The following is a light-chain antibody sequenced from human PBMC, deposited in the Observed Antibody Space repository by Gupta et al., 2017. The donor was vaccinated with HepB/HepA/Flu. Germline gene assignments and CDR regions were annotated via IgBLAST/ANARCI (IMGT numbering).Light chain of an antibody. V-gene: IGLV3-19*01. CDR2: RGN. CDR1: NLRRSY. CDR3: HYRGYHRVLRV. Sequence: SSELTQDPAVSVALGQTVTITCQGDNLRRSYASWYQQKPGQAQLLGMERGNNRPSGIPDRFAGSYAETTESWTIKGAQAEDEAADDCHYRGYHRVLRVFGGGTKLTVL. J-gene: IGLJ3*02.